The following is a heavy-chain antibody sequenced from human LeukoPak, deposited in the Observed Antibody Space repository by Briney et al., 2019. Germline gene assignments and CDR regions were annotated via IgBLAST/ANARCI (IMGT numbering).Heavy chain of an antibody. J-gene: IGHJ4*02. V-gene: IGHV3-53*01. Sequence: GGSLRLSCAASGFTFSSYWMNWARQAPGKRPEWVAIIYDSDSTYYTDSVKGRFTISRDSSKNTVYLQMNSLRIEDTALYYCARSRAFDLWGQGTLVTVSS. CDR2: IYDSDST. CDR1: GFTFSSYW. CDR3: ARSRAFDL.